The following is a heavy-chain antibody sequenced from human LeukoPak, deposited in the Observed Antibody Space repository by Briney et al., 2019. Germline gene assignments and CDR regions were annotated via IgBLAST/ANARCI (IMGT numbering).Heavy chain of an antibody. CDR3: ASVGWNFGY. CDR2: IYYSGST. Sequence: SETLSLTCTVSGGSISSSSYYWGWIRQPPGKGLEWIGSIYYSGSTYYNPSLKSRVTISVDTSKNQFSLKLSSVTAADTAVYYCASVGWNFGYWGQGTLVTVSS. CDR1: GGSISSSSYY. J-gene: IGHJ4*02. V-gene: IGHV4-39*01. D-gene: IGHD6-19*01.